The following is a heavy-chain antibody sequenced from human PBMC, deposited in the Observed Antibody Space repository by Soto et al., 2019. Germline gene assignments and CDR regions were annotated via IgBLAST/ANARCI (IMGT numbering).Heavy chain of an antibody. V-gene: IGHV3-23*01. Sequence: GGSLRLSCAASGFPFSSYAMSWVRQTPEKGLEWVAGISGGGNDRYYADFVQGRFTFSRDNSRNILYLQMNSLRADDTAMYFCGTSLFMVTPTNQHFDYWGQGTLVTVSS. CDR2: ISGGGNDR. CDR3: GTSLFMVTPTNQHFDY. J-gene: IGHJ4*02. CDR1: GFPFSSYA. D-gene: IGHD2-21*02.